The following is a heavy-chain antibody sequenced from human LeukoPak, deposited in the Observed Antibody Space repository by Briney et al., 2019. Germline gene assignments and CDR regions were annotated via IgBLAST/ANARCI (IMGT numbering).Heavy chain of an antibody. CDR3: ARPGKSYYDSSGSGFDP. CDR1: GYTFTSYD. Sequence: ASVRVSCKASGYTFTSYDINWVRQATGQGLEWMGWMNPNSGNTGYAQKFQGRVTMTRNTSISTAYMELSSLRSEDTAVYYCARPGKSYYDSSGSGFDPWGREPWSPSPQ. D-gene: IGHD3-22*01. CDR2: MNPNSGNT. J-gene: IGHJ5*02. V-gene: IGHV1-8*01.